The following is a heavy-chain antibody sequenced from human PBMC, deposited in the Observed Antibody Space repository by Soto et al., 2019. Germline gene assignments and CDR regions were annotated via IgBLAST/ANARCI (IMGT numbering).Heavy chain of an antibody. CDR3: TRESTSTLGIVGAIYGDH. CDR2: ISSSSSTV. V-gene: IGHV3-48*02. J-gene: IGHJ4*02. CDR1: GFSFSTYS. Sequence: EVQLVESGGGLEQPGGSLRLSCAASGFSFSTYSMNWVRQAPGKGLEWVSYISSSSSTVYYADSVKGRFTISRDNAKNSLYLQMNSLRDEGTAVYYCTRESTSTLGIVGAIYGDHWGQGTLVTVSS. D-gene: IGHD1-26*01.